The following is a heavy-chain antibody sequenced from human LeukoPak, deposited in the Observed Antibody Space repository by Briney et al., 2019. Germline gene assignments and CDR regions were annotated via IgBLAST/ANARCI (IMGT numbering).Heavy chain of an antibody. CDR1: GGSISSYY. V-gene: IGHV4-59*01. D-gene: IGHD1-26*01. CDR2: IYYSGST. Sequence: PSETLSLTCTVSGGSISSYYWSWIRQPPGKGLEWIGYIYYSGSTYYNPSLRSRVTISVDTSKNQFSLKLSSVTAADTAVYYCAREGARWEPSFSAFDIWGQGTMVTVSS. J-gene: IGHJ3*02. CDR3: AREGARWEPSFSAFDI.